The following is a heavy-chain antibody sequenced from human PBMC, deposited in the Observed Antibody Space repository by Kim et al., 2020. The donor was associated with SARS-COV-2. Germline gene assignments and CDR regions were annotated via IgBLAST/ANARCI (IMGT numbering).Heavy chain of an antibody. CDR3: ARVAKGDYDNPVDI. J-gene: IGHJ3*02. V-gene: IGHV4-31*02. Sequence: PSLKSRVTISVDASKNQFSLKLSSVTAADTAVYYCARVAKGDYDNPVDIWGQGTMVTVSS. D-gene: IGHD4-17*01.